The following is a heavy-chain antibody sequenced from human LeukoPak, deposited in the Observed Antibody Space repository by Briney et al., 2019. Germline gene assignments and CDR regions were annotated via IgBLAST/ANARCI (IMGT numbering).Heavy chain of an antibody. CDR3: AREFGHCSGDNCFYFFGL. V-gene: IGHV1-18*01. J-gene: IGHJ4*02. CDR1: GYTLTNYN. Sequence: GASVKVSCKASGYTLTNYNISWVRQAPGQGLEWMGWINTHKGHTNFLQKFQGRVTVTTDLSTNTAHMELRRLRSDDTAVYYCAREFGHCSGDNCFYFFGLWGQGSQVIVSS. D-gene: IGHD2-15*01. CDR2: INTHKGHT.